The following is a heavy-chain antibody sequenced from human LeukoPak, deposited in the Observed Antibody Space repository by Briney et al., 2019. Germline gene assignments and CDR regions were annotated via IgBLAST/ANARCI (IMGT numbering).Heavy chain of an antibody. CDR1: GFTFSTYV. V-gene: IGHV3-23*01. D-gene: IGHD6-19*01. J-gene: IGHJ4*02. Sequence: PGGSLRLSCAASGFTFSTYVMSCVRQAPGKGLEWVSGIVGSDGSTYYADSVKGRFTISRDNSKSTLYLQMNSLRAEDTAVYYCAKDRQPDNGWDLDYWGQGTLVTVST. CDR2: IVGSDGST. CDR3: AKDRQPDNGWDLDY.